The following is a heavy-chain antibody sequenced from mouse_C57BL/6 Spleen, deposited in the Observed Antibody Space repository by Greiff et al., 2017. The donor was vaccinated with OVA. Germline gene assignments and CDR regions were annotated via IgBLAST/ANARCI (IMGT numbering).Heavy chain of an antibody. D-gene: IGHD1-1*01. CDR3: ARRCTTVVRAYAMDY. Sequence: QVQLQQSGPELVKPGASVKISCKASGYTFTDYYINWVKQRPGQGLEWIGWIFPGSGSTYYNEKFKGKATLTVDKSSSTAYMLLSSLTSEDSAVYFCARRCTTVVRAYAMDYWGQGTSVTVSS. CDR1: GYTFTDYY. CDR2: IFPGSGST. V-gene: IGHV1-75*01. J-gene: IGHJ4*01.